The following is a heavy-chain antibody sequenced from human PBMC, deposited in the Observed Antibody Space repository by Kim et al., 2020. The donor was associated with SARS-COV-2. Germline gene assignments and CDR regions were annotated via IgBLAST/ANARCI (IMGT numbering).Heavy chain of an antibody. CDR2: INTNTGNP. V-gene: IGHV7-4-1*02. Sequence: ASVKVSCKASGYTFTSYAMNWVRQAPGQGLEWMGWINTNTGNPTYAQGFTGRFVFSLDTSVSTAYLQISSLKAEDTAVYYCARGMDRPGYYGSGSEPKTYYYYYGMDVWGQGTTVTVSS. D-gene: IGHD3-10*01. CDR3: ARGMDRPGYYGSGSEPKTYYYYYGMDV. CDR1: GYTFTSYA. J-gene: IGHJ6*02.